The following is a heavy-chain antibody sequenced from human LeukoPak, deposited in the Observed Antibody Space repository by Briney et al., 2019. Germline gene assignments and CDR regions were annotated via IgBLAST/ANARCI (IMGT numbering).Heavy chain of an antibody. CDR2: IYHSGST. CDR3: ARVMVRGVIITD. J-gene: IGHJ4*02. Sequence: PSETLSLTCTVSGYSISSGYYWGWIRQPPGKGLEWIGSIYHSGSTYYNPSLKSRVTISVDTSKNQFFLKLSSVTAADTAVYYCARVMVRGVIITDWGQGTLVTVSS. V-gene: IGHV4-38-2*02. CDR1: GYSISSGYY. D-gene: IGHD3-10*01.